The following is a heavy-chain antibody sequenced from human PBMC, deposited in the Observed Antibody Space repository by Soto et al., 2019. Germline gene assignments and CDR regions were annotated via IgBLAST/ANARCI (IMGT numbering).Heavy chain of an antibody. CDR1: GGSISSGGSY. CDR2: IYYSGST. D-gene: IGHD5-12*01. V-gene: IGHV4-31*03. J-gene: IGHJ5*02. CDR3: ARGLKWLRETWFDP. Sequence: TLSLTCPVPGGSISSGGSYWSWIRQHPGKGLEWIGYIYYSGSTYYNPSLKSRVPISVDTSKNQFYLKLSSVTAADTAVYYCARGLKWLRETWFDPWGQGTLVTVS.